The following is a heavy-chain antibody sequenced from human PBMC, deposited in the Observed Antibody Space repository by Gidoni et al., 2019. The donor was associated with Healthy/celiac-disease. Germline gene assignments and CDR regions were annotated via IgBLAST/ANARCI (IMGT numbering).Heavy chain of an antibody. CDR3: AKARDGGDSDFDY. Sequence: EVQLVASGGGLVQHGRSLRLSSAASGFTFDDYAMHWVRHAPGKGLEGVSGISWNSGSIGYADSVKGRFTISRDNAKNSLYLQMNSLRAEDTALYYCAKARDGGDSDFDYWGQGTLVTVSS. J-gene: IGHJ4*02. V-gene: IGHV3-9*01. D-gene: IGHD2-21*01. CDR1: GFTFDDYA. CDR2: ISWNSGSI.